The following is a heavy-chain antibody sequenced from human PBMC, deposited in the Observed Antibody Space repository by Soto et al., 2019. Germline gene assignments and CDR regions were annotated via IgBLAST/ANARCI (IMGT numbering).Heavy chain of an antibody. CDR1: GLNFRTSG. Sequence: EVQLLESGGGSVQPGGSLTLSCTASGLNFRTSGMTWVRQGPEKGLEWVSSTGWSGENTNYADSVKGRFTMSRDNSKNILYLQMNSLRAEDTAVFYCAKDLYSSSWTRYYYYGMDVWGQGTTVTVSS. CDR2: TGWSGENT. V-gene: IGHV3-23*01. J-gene: IGHJ6*02. CDR3: AKDLYSSSWTRYYYYGMDV. D-gene: IGHD6-13*01.